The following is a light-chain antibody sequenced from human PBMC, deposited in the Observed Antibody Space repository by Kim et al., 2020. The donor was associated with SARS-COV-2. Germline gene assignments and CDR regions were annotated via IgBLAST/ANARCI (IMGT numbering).Light chain of an antibody. Sequence: QTVVTQEPSFSVSPGGTVTLTCGLCSGSVSTSYYPSWYQQTPGQAPRTLIYSTNTRSSGVPDRFSGSILGNKAALTITGAQAEDESDYYCVLYMGGGIAVFGGGTQLTVL. CDR2: STN. CDR3: VLYMGGGIAV. J-gene: IGLJ2*01. CDR1: SGSVSTSYY. V-gene: IGLV8-61*01.